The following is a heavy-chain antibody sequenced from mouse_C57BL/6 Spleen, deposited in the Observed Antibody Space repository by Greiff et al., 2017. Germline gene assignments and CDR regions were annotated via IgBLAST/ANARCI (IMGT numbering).Heavy chain of an antibody. CDR3: ARYGYDEKGFAY. CDR2: IDPSDSYT. D-gene: IGHD2-2*01. V-gene: IGHV1-50*01. CDR1: GYTFTSYW. J-gene: IGHJ3*01. Sequence: QVQLQQSGAELVKPGASVKLSCKASGYTFTSYWMQWVKQRPGQGLEWMGEIDPSDSYTTYNQKFKGNATLTVDTSSSTAYMQHSSLTSEDSAVYYCARYGYDEKGFAYWGQGTLVTVSA.